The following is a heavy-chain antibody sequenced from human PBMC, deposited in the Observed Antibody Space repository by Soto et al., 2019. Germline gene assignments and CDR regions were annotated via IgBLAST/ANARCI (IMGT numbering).Heavy chain of an antibody. D-gene: IGHD6-6*01. CDR1: GYTFPSYY. CDR2: INPSGGST. V-gene: IGHV1-46*01. CDR3: ARDVTSSSSGSYGMDV. Sequence: GASVKVSCKASGYTFPSYYMHWVRQAPGQGLAWMGIINPSGGSTSYAQKFQGRVTMTRDTSTSTVYMELSSLRSEDTAVYYCARDVTSSSSGSYGMDVWGQGTTVTVSS. J-gene: IGHJ6*02.